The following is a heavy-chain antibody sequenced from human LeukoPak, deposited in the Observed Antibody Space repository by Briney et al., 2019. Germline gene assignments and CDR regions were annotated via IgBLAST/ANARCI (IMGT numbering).Heavy chain of an antibody. CDR2: IYTSGST. CDR1: GGSTSSGEFY. CDR3: ARGGYYGPYYYMDV. V-gene: IGHV4-61*02. J-gene: IGHJ6*03. D-gene: IGHD3-3*01. Sequence: SETLSLTCTVSGGSTSSGEFYWSWIRQPAGKGLEWIGRIYTSGSTDYNPSLKSRVTMSLDTSKNQFSLKLSSVTAADTAVYYCARGGYYGPYYYMDVWGKGTTVTVSS.